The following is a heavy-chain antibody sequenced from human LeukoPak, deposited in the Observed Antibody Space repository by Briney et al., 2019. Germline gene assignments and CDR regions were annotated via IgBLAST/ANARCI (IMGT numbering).Heavy chain of an antibody. J-gene: IGHJ4*02. CDR3: AKGPNIVVVTALDY. CDR2: ISGSGGST. V-gene: IGHV3-23*01. D-gene: IGHD2-21*02. CDR1: GFTFSSYA. Sequence: GGSLRLSCAASGFTFSSYAMSWVRQAPGKGLEWVSGISGSGGSTYYADSVKGRFTISRDNSKNTLYLQMNSLRAEDTAVYYCAKGPNIVVVTALDYWGQGTLVTVSS.